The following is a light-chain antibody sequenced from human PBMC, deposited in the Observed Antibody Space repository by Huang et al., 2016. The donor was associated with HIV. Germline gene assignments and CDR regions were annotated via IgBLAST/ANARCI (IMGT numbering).Light chain of an antibody. CDR2: GES. CDR3: QQYGSPVA. V-gene: IGKV3-20*01. J-gene: IGKJ1*01. CDR1: QSVSSDY. Sequence: EIVLTQSPGTLSLSPGERATLSCRASQSVSSDYLAWYQQKPGQAPRLLIYGESSRATGSPDRFSGSGSGTDFTLTISRLEPEDFAMYYCQQYGSPVAFGLGTKVEIK.